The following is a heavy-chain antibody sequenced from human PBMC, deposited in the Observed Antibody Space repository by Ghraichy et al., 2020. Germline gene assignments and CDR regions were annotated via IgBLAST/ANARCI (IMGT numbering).Heavy chain of an antibody. CDR1: GFTFSNSA. CDR3: AQISTPYYYGSKDAFAF. D-gene: IGHD3-10*01. V-gene: IGHV3-23*01. J-gene: IGHJ3*01. Sequence: GGSLRLSCAASGFTFSNSAMTWVRQVPGEGLEWLASMSGSGHNTFYADSVKGRFTISRDNSRNTLYLQMDSLRAEDTAVYYCAQISTPYYYGSKDAFAFWGQGPMVTVSS. CDR2: MSGSGHNT.